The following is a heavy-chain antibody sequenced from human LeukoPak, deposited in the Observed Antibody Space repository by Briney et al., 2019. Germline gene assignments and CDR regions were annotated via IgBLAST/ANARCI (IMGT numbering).Heavy chain of an antibody. CDR2: IYYSGST. CDR3: ASLVKEPGYYYYYGMDV. CDR1: GGSISSYY. Sequence: SETLSLTCTVSGGSISSYYWSWIRQPPGKGLEWIGYIYYSGSTNYNPSLKSRVTISVDTSKNQFSLKLSSVTAADTAVYYCASLVKEPGYYYYYGMDVWGQGTTVTVSS. D-gene: IGHD1-14*01. V-gene: IGHV4-59*01. J-gene: IGHJ6*02.